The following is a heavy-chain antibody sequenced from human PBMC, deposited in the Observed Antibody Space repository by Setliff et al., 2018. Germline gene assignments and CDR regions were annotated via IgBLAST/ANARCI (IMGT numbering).Heavy chain of an antibody. CDR3: ADAGSAKGLDI. J-gene: IGHJ6*02. D-gene: IGHD6-19*01. CDR1: GFTFGDYA. CDR2: IRSKAYGGTT. Sequence: GGSLRLSCTASGFTFGDYAMSWVRQAPGKGLEWVGFIRSKAYGGTTEYAASVRGRFTISRDDSKSSLYLQMNSLKTEDTAVYYCADAGSAKGLDIWGQGTTVTVSS. V-gene: IGHV3-49*04.